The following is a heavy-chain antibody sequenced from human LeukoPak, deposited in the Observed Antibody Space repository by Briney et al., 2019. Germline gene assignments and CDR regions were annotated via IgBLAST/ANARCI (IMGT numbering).Heavy chain of an antibody. CDR1: GGTFSSYA. CDR2: IIPIFGTA. Sequence: SSVKVSCKASGGTFSSYAISWVRQAPGQGLEWMGGIIPIFGTANYAQKFQGRVTITADESTSTAYMELSSLRSEGTAVYYCAERVLGYSNLIFDYWGQGTLVTVSS. D-gene: IGHD5-18*01. J-gene: IGHJ4*02. CDR3: AERVLGYSNLIFDY. V-gene: IGHV1-69*01.